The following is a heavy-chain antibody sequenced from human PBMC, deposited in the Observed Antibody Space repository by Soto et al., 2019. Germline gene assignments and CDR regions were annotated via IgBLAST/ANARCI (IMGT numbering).Heavy chain of an antibody. V-gene: IGHV3-23*01. CDR3: ALAAGSY. CDR2: ISGSDGST. Sequence: PGGSRRRSWAASGFTFSSHVMSWVRQAPGKGLEWVSVISGSDGSTYYADSVKGRFTISRDNSENTLYLQMNSLRAEDTAIYYCALAAGSYWGQGTLVTVSS. CDR1: GFTFSSHV. J-gene: IGHJ4*02. D-gene: IGHD6-13*01.